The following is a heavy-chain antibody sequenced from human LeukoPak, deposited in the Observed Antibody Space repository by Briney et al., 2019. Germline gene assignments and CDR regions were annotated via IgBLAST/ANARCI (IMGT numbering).Heavy chain of an antibody. Sequence: GGSLRLSCAASGFTFSSYAMHWVRQAPGKGLEWVAVISDDGGIKLYTDSVKGRFSISRDNSKDTMSLEMNSLRAEDTAVYYCAKDTMEEWFLQYYYDSSGYNYFDYWGQGTLVTVSS. CDR1: GFTFSSYA. CDR2: ISDDGGIK. CDR3: AKDTMEEWFLQYYYDSSGYNYFDY. J-gene: IGHJ4*02. D-gene: IGHD3-22*01. V-gene: IGHV3-30-3*01.